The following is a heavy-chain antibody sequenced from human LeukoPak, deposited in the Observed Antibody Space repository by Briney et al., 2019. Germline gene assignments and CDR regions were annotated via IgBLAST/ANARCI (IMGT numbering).Heavy chain of an antibody. D-gene: IGHD1-26*01. V-gene: IGHV3-7*03. J-gene: IGHJ1*01. CDR2: INPDGSAT. Sequence: GGSLRLSCAASGFTFRSDWMSWVRQSPEKGLEWAANINPDGSATYYVDSVKGRFIISRDGSKNTLYLQLNSLRTEDTAIYYCVREREGSNSEHWGQGTLVTVSS. CDR3: VREREGSNSEH. CDR1: GFTFRSDW.